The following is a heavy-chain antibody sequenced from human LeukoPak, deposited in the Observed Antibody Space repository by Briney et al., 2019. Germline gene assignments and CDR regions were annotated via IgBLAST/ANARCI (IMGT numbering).Heavy chain of an antibody. CDR1: GFTFSSYA. Sequence: VGSLRLSCAASGFTFSSYAMSWVRQAPGKGLEWVSAISGSGGSTYYADSVKGRVTISRDNSKNTLYLQMNSLRAEDTGVYFCANDPYYYGSSGYPGGDYWGQGTLVTVSS. V-gene: IGHV3-23*01. CDR2: ISGSGGST. J-gene: IGHJ4*02. CDR3: ANDPYYYGSSGYPGGDY. D-gene: IGHD3-22*01.